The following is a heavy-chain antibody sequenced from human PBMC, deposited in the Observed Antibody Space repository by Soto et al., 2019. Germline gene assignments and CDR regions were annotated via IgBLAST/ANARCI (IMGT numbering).Heavy chain of an antibody. V-gene: IGHV4-30-4*01. CDR3: ARVRDSSSSGVEWFDP. D-gene: IGHD6-6*01. CDR2: IYYSGST. J-gene: IGHJ5*02. CDR1: GGSISSGDYY. Sequence: SGTLSLTCTVSGGSISSGDYYWSWIRQPPGKGLEWIGYIYYSGSTYYNPSLKSRVTISVDTSKNQFSLKLSSVTAADTAVYYCARVRDSSSSGVEWFDPWGQGTLVTVSS.